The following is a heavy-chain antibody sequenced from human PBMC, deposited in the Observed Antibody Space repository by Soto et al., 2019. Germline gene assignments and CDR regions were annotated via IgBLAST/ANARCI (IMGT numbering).Heavy chain of an antibody. J-gene: IGHJ5*01. CDR1: GYTFAAYY. D-gene: IGHD2-8*02. V-gene: IGHV1-2*02. Sequence: QVQLVQSGAEVKKPGASVKVSCKTSGYTFAAYYIHWIRQAPGQGLEWMGWINPTSGGTVYAQNFQDRVTMTRDTSISTAYMQLIMLNSDDTDVSYCARDPDSCAYWGYFFYSWGQGTPATVSS. CDR3: ARDPDSCAYWGYFFYS. CDR2: INPTSGGT.